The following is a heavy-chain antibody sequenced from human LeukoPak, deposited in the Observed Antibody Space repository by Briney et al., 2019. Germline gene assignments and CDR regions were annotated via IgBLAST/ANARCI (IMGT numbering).Heavy chain of an antibody. D-gene: IGHD3-22*01. V-gene: IGHV1-46*01. CDR3: ARSTSYYDSSGRLHYFDY. CDR2: INPSGGSP. CDR1: GYTFTSYH. J-gene: IGHJ4*02. Sequence: ASVKVSCKASGYTFTSYHLHWVRQAPGQGLEWMGIINPSGGSPNYAQKFQGRVTMTRDMSTSTVNMELSSLRSEDTAVYYCARSTSYYDSSGRLHYFDYWGQGTLVTVSS.